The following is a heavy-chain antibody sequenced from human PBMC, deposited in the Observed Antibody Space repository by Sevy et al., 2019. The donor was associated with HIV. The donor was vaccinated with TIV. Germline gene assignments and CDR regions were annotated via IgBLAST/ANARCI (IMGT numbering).Heavy chain of an antibody. Sequence: ASVKVSCKASGGTFSSYAISWVRQAPGQGLEWMGGIIPIFGTANYARKFQGRVTITADESTSTAYMELSSLRSEDTAVYYCARQMKQSHYYYGMDVWGQGTTVTVSS. V-gene: IGHV1-69*13. CDR2: IIPIFGTA. D-gene: IGHD6-19*01. J-gene: IGHJ6*02. CDR1: GGTFSSYA. CDR3: ARQMKQSHYYYGMDV.